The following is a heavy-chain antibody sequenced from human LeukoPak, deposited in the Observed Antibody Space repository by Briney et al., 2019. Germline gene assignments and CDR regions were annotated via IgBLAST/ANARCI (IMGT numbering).Heavy chain of an antibody. D-gene: IGHD3-22*01. J-gene: IGHJ4*02. CDR1: GFTFDDYG. CDR3: ARHDSSGYXPHAXXY. CDR2: INWNGGST. Sequence: PGGSLRRSCAASGFTFDDYGMSWVRQAPGKGLEWVSGINWNGGSTGYADSVKGRFTISRDNAKNSLYLQMNTLRAGDTALYYCARHDSSGYXPHAXXYWGQGTLVTVSS. V-gene: IGHV3-20*04.